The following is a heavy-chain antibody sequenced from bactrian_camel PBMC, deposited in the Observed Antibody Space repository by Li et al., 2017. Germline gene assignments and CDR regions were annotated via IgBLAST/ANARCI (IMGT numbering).Heavy chain of an antibody. CDR3: AIGLHLEVMGSWADADFEY. V-gene: IGHV3S31*01. J-gene: IGHJ6*01. Sequence: VQLVESGGGSVQAGGSLRLSCTHSGYTSSRHCMGWFRQAPGKAREGIAGIRRDGDEYYADSVKGRFTISHDDAKNILYLDMNNLQPEDTAMYYCAIGLHLEVMGSWADADFEYWGQGTQVTVS. CDR1: GYTSSRHC. D-gene: IGHD3*01. CDR2: IRRDGDE.